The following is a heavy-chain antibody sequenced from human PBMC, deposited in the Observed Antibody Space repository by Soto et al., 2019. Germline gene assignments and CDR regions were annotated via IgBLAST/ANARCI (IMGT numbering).Heavy chain of an antibody. CDR3: ARDPSPYYYDSSGYLGAY. D-gene: IGHD3-22*01. CDR2: IYYSGST. Sequence: PSETLSLTCTVSGGSISSGDYYWSWIRQPPGKGLEWIGYIYYSGSTYYNPSLKSRVTISVDTSKNQFSLKLSSVTAADTAVYYCARDPSPYYYDSSGYLGAYWGQGTLVTVSS. J-gene: IGHJ4*02. V-gene: IGHV4-30-4*01. CDR1: GGSISSGDYY.